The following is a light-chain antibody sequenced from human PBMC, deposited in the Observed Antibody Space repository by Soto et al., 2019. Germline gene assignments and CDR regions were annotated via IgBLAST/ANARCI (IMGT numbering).Light chain of an antibody. V-gene: IGLV2-14*01. J-gene: IGLJ1*01. Sequence: TQTASVSGSPGQSMTISCTGTSSDVGGFNYVSWYQQHPGKAPKLMIYDVNNRPSGVSNRFSGSKSGNTASLTISGLLAEDEADYYCCSYTSSSTLVFGTGTKVTVL. CDR1: SSDVGGFNY. CDR3: CSYTSSSTLV. CDR2: DVN.